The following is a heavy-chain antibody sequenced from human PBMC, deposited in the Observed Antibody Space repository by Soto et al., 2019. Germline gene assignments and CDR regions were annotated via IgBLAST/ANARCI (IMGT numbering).Heavy chain of an antibody. Sequence: GPVKVSCKVSGYTLTELSMHWVRQAPGKGLEWMGGFDPEDGETIYAQKFQGRVTMTEDTSTDTAYMELSSLRSEDTAVYYCATDITIFGVVHYGMDVWGQGTTVTVSS. CDR3: ATDITIFGVVHYGMDV. D-gene: IGHD3-3*01. CDR2: FDPEDGET. J-gene: IGHJ6*02. V-gene: IGHV1-24*01. CDR1: GYTLTELS.